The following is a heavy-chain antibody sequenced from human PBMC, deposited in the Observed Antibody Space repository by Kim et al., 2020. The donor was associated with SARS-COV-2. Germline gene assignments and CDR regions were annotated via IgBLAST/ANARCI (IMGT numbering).Heavy chain of an antibody. D-gene: IGHD6-13*01. V-gene: IGHV3-66*02. CDR1: GFPVSSNY. J-gene: IGHJ4*02. Sequence: GGSLRLSCAVSGFPVSSNYMNWVRQAPGKGLEWVSTIYDDGNTYYTASAKGRFTISRDSSKNYLYLQKNGLRPEDTALYFYSRWGGSSEFDYWGQGTLATVSS. CDR3: SRWGGSSEFDY. CDR2: IYDDGNT.